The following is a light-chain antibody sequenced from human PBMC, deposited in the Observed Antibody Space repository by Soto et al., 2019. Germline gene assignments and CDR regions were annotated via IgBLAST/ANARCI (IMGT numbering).Light chain of an antibody. Sequence: EVVLTQSPGTLSLSPGERVTLSCRASQSVASSYLAWYQQKPGRAPRLLFYSASRRATGIPDRFSGSGSGTAFPRTISRLEPEDFAVYYCHHFGSLPETFGQGTNV. CDR2: SAS. V-gene: IGKV3-20*01. CDR1: QSVASSY. J-gene: IGKJ1*01. CDR3: HHFGSLPET.